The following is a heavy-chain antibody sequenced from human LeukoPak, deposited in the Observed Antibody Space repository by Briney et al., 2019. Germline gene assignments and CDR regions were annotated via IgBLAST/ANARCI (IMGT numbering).Heavy chain of an antibody. Sequence: SQTLSLTCAISGDSVSSNSAAWNWIRQSPSRGLEWLGRRYYRSKWYNDYAVSVKSRITINPDTSKNQFSLQLNSVTPEDTAVYYCARVRRLGYCSGGSCYPDPYGMDIWGQGTTVTVSS. V-gene: IGHV6-1*01. CDR1: GDSVSSNSAA. CDR2: RYYRSKWYN. CDR3: ARVRRLGYCSGGSCYPDPYGMDI. D-gene: IGHD2-15*01. J-gene: IGHJ6*02.